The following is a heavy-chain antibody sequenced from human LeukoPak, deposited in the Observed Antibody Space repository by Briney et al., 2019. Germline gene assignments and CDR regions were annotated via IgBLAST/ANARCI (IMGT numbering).Heavy chain of an antibody. CDR1: GGSFSGNY. D-gene: IGHD2-21*01. V-gene: IGHV4-34*01. CDR3: ARVPDFIARPCDS. Sequence: PSETLSLTCAAYGGSFSGNYWTLIRQTPGRGLEWIGESSPTGDITGYNPSLKGRATISVDSSKKQFSLRLTSVTAADTGVYYCARVPDFIARPCDSWGQGTLVTVSS. CDR2: SSPTGDIT. J-gene: IGHJ4*02.